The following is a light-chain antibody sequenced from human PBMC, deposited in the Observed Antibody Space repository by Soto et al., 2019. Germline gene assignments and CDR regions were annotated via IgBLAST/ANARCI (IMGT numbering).Light chain of an antibody. Sequence: QSVLTRPRSVSGSPGQSVTISCTGASNNVGGYNYVSWYQHHPGKVPQLIIYDVTKRPSGVPDRFSGSKSGNTASLTISGLQVEDEADYYCCSYAGTYTWIFGGGTKLTVL. CDR3: CSYAGTYTWI. J-gene: IGLJ2*01. CDR1: SNNVGGYNY. CDR2: DVT. V-gene: IGLV2-11*01.